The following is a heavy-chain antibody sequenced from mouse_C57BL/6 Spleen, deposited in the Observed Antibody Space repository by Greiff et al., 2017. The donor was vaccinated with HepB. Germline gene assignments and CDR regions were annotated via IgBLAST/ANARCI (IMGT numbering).Heavy chain of an antibody. CDR3: AREGWAMDY. D-gene: IGHD3-2*02. Sequence: EVMLVESGGGLVKPGGSLKLSCAASGFTFSSYAMSWVRQTPEKRLEWVATISDGGSYTYYPDNVKGRFTISRDNAKNNLYLQMSHLKSEDTAMYYCAREGWAMDYWGQGTSVTVSS. CDR1: GFTFSSYA. V-gene: IGHV5-4*01. CDR2: ISDGGSYT. J-gene: IGHJ4*01.